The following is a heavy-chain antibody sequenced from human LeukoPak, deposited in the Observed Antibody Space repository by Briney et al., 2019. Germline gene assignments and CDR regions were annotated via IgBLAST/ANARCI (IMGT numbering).Heavy chain of an antibody. D-gene: IGHD3-22*01. V-gene: IGHV1-2*02. Sequence: ASVKLSCYAAGYTFTGYYMHWVRQAPGQGLGRMGWININSGGTTYAQKFQGRVTMTRDTSISTAYMELSRLRSDDTAVYYCARDVYDSSGCDAFDIWGQGTMVTVSS. CDR1: GYTFTGYY. CDR2: ININSGGT. CDR3: ARDVYDSSGCDAFDI. J-gene: IGHJ3*02.